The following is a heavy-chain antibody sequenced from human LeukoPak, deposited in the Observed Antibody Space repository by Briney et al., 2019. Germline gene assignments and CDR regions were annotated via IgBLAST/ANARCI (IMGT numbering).Heavy chain of an antibody. J-gene: IGHJ4*02. V-gene: IGHV3-7*01. CDR2: IKQDGSEK. D-gene: IGHD2-21*02. CDR3: ARDSVVVTALYDY. Sequence: PGGSLRLFCAASGFTFSSYWMSWVRQAPGKGLEWVANIKQDGSEKYYVDSVKGRFTISRDNAKNSLNLQMNSLRAEDTAVYYCARDSVVVTALYDYWGQGTLVTVSS. CDR1: GFTFSSYW.